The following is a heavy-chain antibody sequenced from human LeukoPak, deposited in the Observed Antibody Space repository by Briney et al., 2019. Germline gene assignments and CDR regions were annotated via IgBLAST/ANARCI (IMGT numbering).Heavy chain of an antibody. Sequence: SETLSLTCTVSGGSISGGDFYWSWIRQSPGRGLEWIGYIYYSGSTYYNPSLKSRVTISVDTSKNQFSLNLSSVTAADTAMYYCAREQLVGSRYFDYWGQGTLVTVSS. J-gene: IGHJ4*02. D-gene: IGHD6-6*01. V-gene: IGHV4-30-4*01. CDR1: GGSISGGDFY. CDR2: IYYSGST. CDR3: AREQLVGSRYFDY.